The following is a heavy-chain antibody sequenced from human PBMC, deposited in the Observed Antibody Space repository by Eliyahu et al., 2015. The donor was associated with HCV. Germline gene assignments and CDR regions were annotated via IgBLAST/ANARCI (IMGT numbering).Heavy chain of an antibody. Sequence: QLQLQESGPGLVKPSETLSLTCTVSGGSISXSSYYWGWIRQPPGKGLEWIGSILYSWGTYYNPSLKSRVTISVDTSKNQFSLKLSSVTAADTAVYYCAGTIKYYSDTSGYYSADYFDNWGQGTLVTVSS. D-gene: IGHD3-22*01. CDR1: GGSISXSSYY. CDR3: AGTIKYYSDTSGYYSADYFDN. CDR2: ILYSWGT. V-gene: IGHV4-39*01. J-gene: IGHJ4*02.